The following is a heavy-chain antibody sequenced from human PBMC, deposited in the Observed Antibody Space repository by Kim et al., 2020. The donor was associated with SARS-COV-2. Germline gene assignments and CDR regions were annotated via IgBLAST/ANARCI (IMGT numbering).Heavy chain of an antibody. V-gene: IGHV4-4*02. CDR3: ASYERYFDSIGDYGMDV. Sequence: SETLSLTCAVSGGSISSSNWWSWVRQPPGKGLEWIGEIYHSGSTNYNPSLKSRVTISVDKSKNQFSLKLSSVTAADTAVYYCASYERYFDSIGDYGMDVWGQGTTVTVSS. CDR1: GGSISSSNW. D-gene: IGHD3-9*01. CDR2: IYHSGST. J-gene: IGHJ6*02.